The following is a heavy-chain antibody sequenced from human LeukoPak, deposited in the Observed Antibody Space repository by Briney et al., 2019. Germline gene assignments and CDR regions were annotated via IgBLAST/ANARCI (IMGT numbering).Heavy chain of an antibody. Sequence: GGSLRLSCAASGFTFSSYGMHWVRQAPGKGLEWVAFIRYDGSNKYYADSVKGRFTISRDNSKNTLYLQMNSLRAEDTAVYYCVTDTNNMVRGVIMGYYFDYWGQGTLVTVSS. CDR1: GFTFSSYG. CDR3: VTDTNNMVRGVIMGYYFDY. D-gene: IGHD3-10*01. CDR2: IRYDGSNK. J-gene: IGHJ4*02. V-gene: IGHV3-30*02.